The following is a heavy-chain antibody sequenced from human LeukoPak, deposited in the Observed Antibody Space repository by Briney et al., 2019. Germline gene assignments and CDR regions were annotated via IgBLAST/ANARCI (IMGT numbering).Heavy chain of an antibody. D-gene: IGHD3-10*01. CDR2: ISGSSSYI. J-gene: IGHJ5*02. CDR1: GFTFSTYS. CDR3: ARERARTYYYGSGSYQNWFDP. Sequence: PGGSLRLSCAASGFTFSTYSMNWVRQAPGKGLEWVSSISGSSSYIYSADSVKGRFTISRDNAKKSLHLQMNSLRAEDTAVYYCARERARTYYYGSGSYQNWFDPWGQGTLVTVSS. V-gene: IGHV3-21*01.